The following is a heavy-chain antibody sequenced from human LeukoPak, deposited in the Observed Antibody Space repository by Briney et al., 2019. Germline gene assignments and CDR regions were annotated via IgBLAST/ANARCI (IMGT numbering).Heavy chain of an antibody. D-gene: IGHD3-22*01. Sequence: SETLSLTCTVSGGSISSYYWSWIRQPPGKGLEWIGYIYYSGSTSYNPSLKSRVTISVDTSKNQFSLKLSSVTAADTAVYYCARRRHYYDSSGYAFDIWGQGTMVTVSS. J-gene: IGHJ3*02. CDR1: GGSISSYY. CDR3: ARRRHYYDSSGYAFDI. V-gene: IGHV4-59*01. CDR2: IYYSGST.